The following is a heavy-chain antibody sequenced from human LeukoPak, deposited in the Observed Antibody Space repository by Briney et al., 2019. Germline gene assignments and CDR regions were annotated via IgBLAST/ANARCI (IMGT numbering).Heavy chain of an antibody. D-gene: IGHD3-22*01. CDR2: ISGSGGST. CDR1: GFTFSSYA. Sequence: GGSLRLSCAASGFTFSSYAMSWVRQAPGKGLEWVSAISGSGGSTYYADSVKGRFTISRDNSKNTLYLQMNSLRAEDTAVYYCAKGMNYDSSGYYFHYYYGMDVWGQGTTVTVSS. J-gene: IGHJ6*02. CDR3: AKGMNYDSSGYYFHYYYGMDV. V-gene: IGHV3-23*01.